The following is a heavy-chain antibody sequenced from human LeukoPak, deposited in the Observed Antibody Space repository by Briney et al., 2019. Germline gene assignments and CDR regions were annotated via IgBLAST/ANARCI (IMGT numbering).Heavy chain of an antibody. CDR2: INTNTGNP. CDR3: ASPTLMAQFGGSRLGGMDV. V-gene: IGHV7-4-1*02. CDR1: GYTFTSYA. J-gene: IGHJ6*02. Sequence: ASVKVSCKASGYTFTSYAMNWVRQAPGQGLEWMGWINTNTGNPTYAQGFTGRFVFSLDTSVSTAYLQISSLKAEDTAVYYCASPTLMAQFGGSRLGGMDVWGQRTTVTVSS. D-gene: IGHD3-10*01.